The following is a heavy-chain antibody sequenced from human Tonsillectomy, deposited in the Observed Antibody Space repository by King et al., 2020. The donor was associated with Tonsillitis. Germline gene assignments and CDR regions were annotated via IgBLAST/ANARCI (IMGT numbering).Heavy chain of an antibody. CDR3: AKPSAGIVVVAADFDY. D-gene: IGHD2-15*01. CDR2: ISGGGGST. J-gene: IGHJ4*02. CDR1: GFTFSSYA. V-gene: IGHV3-23*04. Sequence: EVQLVESGGGLVQPGGSLRLSCAASGFTFSSYAMSWVRQAPGKGLEWVSAISGGGGSTYYADSVKGRFTVSRDNSKNTLYLQMNSLRAEDTAVYYCAKPSAGIVVVAADFDYWGQVTLVTVSS.